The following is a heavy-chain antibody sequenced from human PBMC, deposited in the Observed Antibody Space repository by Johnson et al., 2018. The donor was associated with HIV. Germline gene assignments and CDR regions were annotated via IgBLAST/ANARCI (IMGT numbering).Heavy chain of an antibody. D-gene: IGHD2-2*01. Sequence: VQLVESGGGVVQPGRSLRLSCAASGFTFSSYAMHWVRQAPAKGLQWVAVISYDGSDKDYADSVKGRFTISRDNSKNTLYLQMNSLRAEDTAVYYCARPNQLLFYPDAFDFWGQGTMVTVSS. J-gene: IGHJ3*01. V-gene: IGHV3-30*04. CDR2: ISYDGSDK. CDR3: ARPNQLLFYPDAFDF. CDR1: GFTFSSYA.